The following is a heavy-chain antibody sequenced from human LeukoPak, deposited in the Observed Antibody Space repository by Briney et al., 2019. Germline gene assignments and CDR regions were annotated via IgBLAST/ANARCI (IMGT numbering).Heavy chain of an antibody. V-gene: IGHV4-31*03. CDR2: IKFGGSP. D-gene: IGHD1-7*01. CDR1: SDSFSSGGYY. Sequence: SETLSLTCTVFSDSFSSGGYYWRWIRQHPGKGLEWIVYIKFGGSPYYNPSLESRANISVDTSKNQFSLKLISVTAADTAVYYCVRRALVTLGTVISWYFDLSGRGTLVAVSS. CDR3: VRRALVTLGTVISWYFDL. J-gene: IGHJ2*01.